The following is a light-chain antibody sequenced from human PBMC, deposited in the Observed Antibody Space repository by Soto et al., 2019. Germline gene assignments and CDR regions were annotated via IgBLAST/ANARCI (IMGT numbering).Light chain of an antibody. CDR2: DNN. Sequence: QSVMTQPPSVSAAPGQKVTISCSGSSSNIGGNSVSWYQQFPGTAPKLLIFDNNKRPSGIPDRFSGSKSGTSATLGITGLQTGDEADYYCGTWDSTLSAGVFGGGTKVTVL. CDR1: SSNIGGNS. V-gene: IGLV1-51*01. J-gene: IGLJ2*01. CDR3: GTWDSTLSAGV.